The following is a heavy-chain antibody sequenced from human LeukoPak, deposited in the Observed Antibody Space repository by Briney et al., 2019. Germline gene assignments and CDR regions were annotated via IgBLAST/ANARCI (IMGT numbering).Heavy chain of an antibody. D-gene: IGHD6-25*01. V-gene: IGHV4-39*01. Sequence: SETLSLTCTVSGGSISSSSYYRGWIRQPPGKGLEWIGSIYYSGSTYYNPSLKSRVTISVDTSKNQFSLKLSSVTAADTAVYYCARHLYSSDAGFDYWGQGTLVTVSS. CDR3: ARHLYSSDAGFDY. CDR2: IYYSGST. J-gene: IGHJ4*02. CDR1: GGSISSSSYY.